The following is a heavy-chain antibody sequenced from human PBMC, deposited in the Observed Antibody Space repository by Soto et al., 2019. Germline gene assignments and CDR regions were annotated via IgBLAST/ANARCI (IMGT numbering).Heavy chain of an antibody. CDR1: GVSIGSNYY. J-gene: IGHJ4*02. V-gene: IGHV4-4*02. CDR2: MSHIGSV. D-gene: IGHD6-19*01. Sequence: QVLLQESGPGLVQPSGTLSLSCVVSGVSIGSNYYWGWVRQPPGKGLEWLGDMSHIGSVNYNPSLKGRVTILMEQAQNQFSPKTDLMTGAGTAVYYWARSLGWYAVCYLGQGNL. CDR3: ARSLGWYAVCY.